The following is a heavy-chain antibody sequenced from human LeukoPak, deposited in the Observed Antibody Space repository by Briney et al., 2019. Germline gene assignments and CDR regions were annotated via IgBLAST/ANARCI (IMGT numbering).Heavy chain of an antibody. D-gene: IGHD2-15*01. CDR1: GYTFTGYY. V-gene: IGHV1-2*02. J-gene: IGHJ4*02. Sequence: ASVKVSCKASGYTFTGYYMHWVRQAPGQGLEWMGWINPNSGGTNYAQTFQGRVTITRDTSISTAYLELSRLRSDDTAVYYCARGDYPIVVVVAATGPDYWGQGTLVTVSS. CDR3: ARGDYPIVVVVAATGPDY. CDR2: INPNSGGT.